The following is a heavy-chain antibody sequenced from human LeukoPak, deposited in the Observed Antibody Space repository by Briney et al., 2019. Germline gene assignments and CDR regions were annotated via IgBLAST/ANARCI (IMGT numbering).Heavy chain of an antibody. CDR1: GFTFSSYS. CDR2: IRSGTSYI. Sequence: GSLRLSCAASGFTFSSYSMNWVRQAPGKGLECVSSIRSGTSYIHYADSVKGRFTISRDNAKTSLYLQMNSLRAEDTAVYYCARVPGDYWGQGTLVTVSS. J-gene: IGHJ4*02. CDR3: ARVPGDY. V-gene: IGHV3-21*01.